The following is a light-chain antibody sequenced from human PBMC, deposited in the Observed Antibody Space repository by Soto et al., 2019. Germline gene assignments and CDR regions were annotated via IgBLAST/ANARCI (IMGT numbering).Light chain of an antibody. CDR2: LKSDGSH. J-gene: IGLJ3*02. V-gene: IGLV4-69*01. CDR3: QTWDTGIQV. CDR1: SGHSSYA. Sequence: QPVLTQSPSASASLGASVKLTCTLSSGHSSYAIAWHQQQPEKGPRYLMNLKSDGSHNKGDGIPDRFSGSSSGAERYLTISSLQSEDEADYYCQTWDTGIQVFGGGTKLTVL.